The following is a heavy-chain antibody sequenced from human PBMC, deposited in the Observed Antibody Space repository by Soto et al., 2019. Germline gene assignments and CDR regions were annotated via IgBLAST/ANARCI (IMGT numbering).Heavy chain of an antibody. CDR2: ISSSSSYI. Sequence: GGSPRLACAASGFTFSSYSMNWVRQAPGKGLEWVSSISSSSSYIYYADSVEGRFTISRDNAKNSLYLQMNCLRAEDTAVYYCARGGSGSYYHNLDYWGQGTLVTVSS. V-gene: IGHV3-21*01. D-gene: IGHD3-10*01. CDR1: GFTFSSYS. J-gene: IGHJ4*02. CDR3: ARGGSGSYYHNLDY.